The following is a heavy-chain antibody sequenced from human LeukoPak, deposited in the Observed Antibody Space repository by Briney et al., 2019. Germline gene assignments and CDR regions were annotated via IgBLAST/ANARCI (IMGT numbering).Heavy chain of an antibody. V-gene: IGHV3-23*01. CDR2: ISGSGGST. D-gene: IGHD2-2*03. CDR3: AKDGYCSSTSCGRFDP. Sequence: GGSLRLSCAASGFTFSSYPRSWVRQARGKGLEWVSAISGSGGSTYYADSVKGRFTISRDNSKNTLYLQMNSLRAEDTAVYYCAKDGYCSSTSCGRFDPWGQGTLVTVSS. CDR1: GFTFSSYP. J-gene: IGHJ5*02.